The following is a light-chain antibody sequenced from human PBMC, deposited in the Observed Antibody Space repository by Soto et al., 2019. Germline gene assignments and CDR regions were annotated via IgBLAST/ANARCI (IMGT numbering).Light chain of an antibody. Sequence: EIVMTQSPASLSVSPGERATLSCRASQSISSNLAWYQQKPGQGPRLLIIGASTRATAIPATFSGSGSGTEFTLTISSLQSEDFAVYYCQQYETWPPLTFGGGTKVEIK. CDR1: QSISSN. J-gene: IGKJ4*01. CDR2: GAS. CDR3: QQYETWPPLT. V-gene: IGKV3-15*01.